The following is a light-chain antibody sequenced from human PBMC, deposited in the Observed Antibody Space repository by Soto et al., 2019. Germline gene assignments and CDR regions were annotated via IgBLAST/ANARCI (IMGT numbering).Light chain of an antibody. J-gene: IGLJ1*01. CDR3: SSYRSSSTLYV. Sequence: QSALTQPASVSGSPGQSITISCTGTSSDVGGYNYVSWYQQHPGKAPKFMIYEVSNRPSGVSNRFSGSKSGNTASLNISGLQAEDEADYYCSSYRSSSTLYVFGTGTKVTVL. CDR2: EVS. V-gene: IGLV2-14*01. CDR1: SSDVGGYNY.